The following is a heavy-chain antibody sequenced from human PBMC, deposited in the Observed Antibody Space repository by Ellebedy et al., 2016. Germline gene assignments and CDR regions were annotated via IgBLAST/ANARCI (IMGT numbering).Heavy chain of an antibody. J-gene: IGHJ6*02. D-gene: IGHD3-9*01. V-gene: IGHV3-33*06. CDR1: GFTFSSYG. CDR2: IWYDGSNK. CDR3: AKDRGRYFSYGMDV. Sequence: GESLKISXAASGFTFSSYGMHWVRQAPGKGLEWVAVIWYDGSNKYYADSVKGRFTISRDNSKNTLYLQMNSLRAEDTALYYCAKDRGRYFSYGMDVWGQGTTVTVSS.